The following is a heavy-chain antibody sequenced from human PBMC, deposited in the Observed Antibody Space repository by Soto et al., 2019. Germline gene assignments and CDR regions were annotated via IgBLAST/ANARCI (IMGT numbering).Heavy chain of an antibody. V-gene: IGHV3-15*01. J-gene: IGHJ3*02. CDR1: GFTFSNAW. CDR3: TTDTYNWNYDAFDI. CDR2: IKSKTDGGTT. Sequence: GGSLRLSCAASGFTFSNAWMSWVRQAPGKGLEWVGRIKSKTDGGTTDYAAPVKGRFTISRDDSKNTLYLQMNSLKTEDTAVYYCTTDTYNWNYDAFDIWGQGTMVTVSS. D-gene: IGHD1-7*01.